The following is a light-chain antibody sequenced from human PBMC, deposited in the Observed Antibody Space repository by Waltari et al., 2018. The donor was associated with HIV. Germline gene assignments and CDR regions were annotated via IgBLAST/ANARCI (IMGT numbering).Light chain of an antibody. J-gene: IGKJ4*01. CDR2: SAS. V-gene: IGKV1-39*01. CDR3: QQSHKTPLT. Sequence: DIQMTQSPSSVSADVGDRVTITCRASQNIKNDLNWYQRKPGKSPRLLIYSASGLQSGVPSTFSASGSGTEFNFTIADLQTEDSALFYCQQSHKTPLTFGGGT. CDR1: QNIKND.